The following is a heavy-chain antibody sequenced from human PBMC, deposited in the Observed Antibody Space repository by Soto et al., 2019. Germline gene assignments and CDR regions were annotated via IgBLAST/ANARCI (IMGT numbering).Heavy chain of an antibody. CDR1: GGSFSGYY. V-gene: IGHV4-34*01. D-gene: IGHD3-10*01. J-gene: IGHJ6*02. CDR3: ARGGRYYYGSGMLYYYYGMDV. Sequence: SETLSLTCAVYGGSFSGYYWSWIRQPPGKGLEWIGEINHSGSTNYNPSLKSRVTISVDTSKNQFSLKLSSVTAADTAVYYCARGGRYYYGSGMLYYYYGMDVWGQGTTVTVSS. CDR2: INHSGST.